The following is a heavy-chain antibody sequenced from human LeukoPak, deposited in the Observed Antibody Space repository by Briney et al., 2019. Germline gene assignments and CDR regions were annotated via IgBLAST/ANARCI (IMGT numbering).Heavy chain of an antibody. J-gene: IGHJ5*02. CDR2: ISGSGVNT. V-gene: IGHV3-23*01. D-gene: IGHD3-22*01. CDR3: AKDPYDTGGWFDP. Sequence: GGSLRLSCAASGFTFSSSAMSWVRQAPGKGLEWVSGISGSGVNTYYADSVKGRFTISRDNSKNTLYLQMNSLRAEDTAVYYCAKDPYDTGGWFDPWGQGTLVTVSS. CDR1: GFTFSSSA.